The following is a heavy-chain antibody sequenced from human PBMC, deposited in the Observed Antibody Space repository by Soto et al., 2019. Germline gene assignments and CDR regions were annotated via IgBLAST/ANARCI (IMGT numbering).Heavy chain of an antibody. D-gene: IGHD3-22*01. J-gene: IGHJ4*02. Sequence: QVQLQESGPGLVKPSQTLSLTCTVSGGSISSGGYYWSWIRQHPGKGLEWIGYIYYSGSTYYNPSLKSRVTISVDTSKNQFSLKLSPVTAADTAVYYCARGSPYYYDSSGYYFDYWGQGTLVTVSS. CDR3: ARGSPYYYDSSGYYFDY. CDR1: GGSISSGGYY. CDR2: IYYSGST. V-gene: IGHV4-31*03.